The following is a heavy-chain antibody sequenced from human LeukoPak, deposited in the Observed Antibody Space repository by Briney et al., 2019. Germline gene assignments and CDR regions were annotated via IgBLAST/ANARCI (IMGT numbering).Heavy chain of an antibody. CDR1: GYTFTDYY. CDR2: INPNNGGT. J-gene: IGHJ4*02. Sequence: ASVKVSCKASGYTFTDYYMHWVRQAPGQGLEWMGWINPNNGGTNYAQKFQGRVTMTRDTSISTAYMELSRLRSDDTAFYYCARCSGGSCYSFDYFDYWGQGTLVTVSS. CDR3: ARCSGGSCYSFDYFDY. V-gene: IGHV1-2*02. D-gene: IGHD2-15*01.